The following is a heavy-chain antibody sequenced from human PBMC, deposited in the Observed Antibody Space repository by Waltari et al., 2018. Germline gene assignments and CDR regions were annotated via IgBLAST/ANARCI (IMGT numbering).Heavy chain of an antibody. CDR1: GYTFTSYD. CDR2: MNPNSVNT. Sequence: QVQLVQSGAEVKKPGASVKVSCKASGYTFTSYDINWVRQATGQGLEWMGWMNPNSVNTGYAQKFQGIVTMTRNTSISTSYMELSSLRSEDTAVYYCARGLPILWFGELVFDYWGQGTLVTVSS. D-gene: IGHD3-10*01. J-gene: IGHJ4*02. V-gene: IGHV1-8*01. CDR3: ARGLPILWFGELVFDY.